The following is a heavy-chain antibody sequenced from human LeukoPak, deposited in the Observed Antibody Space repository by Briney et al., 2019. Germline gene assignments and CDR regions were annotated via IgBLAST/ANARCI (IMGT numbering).Heavy chain of an antibody. CDR3: ARQVPEETVVTSLSFDY. Sequence: SETLSLTCTVSGGSISSYYWSWIRQPPGKGLEWIGYIYYSGSTNYNPSLKSRVTISVDTSKNQFSLKLSSVTAADTAVYCCARQVPEETVVTSLSFDYWGQGTLVTVSS. V-gene: IGHV4-59*08. D-gene: IGHD4-23*01. J-gene: IGHJ4*02. CDR1: GGSISSYY. CDR2: IYYSGST.